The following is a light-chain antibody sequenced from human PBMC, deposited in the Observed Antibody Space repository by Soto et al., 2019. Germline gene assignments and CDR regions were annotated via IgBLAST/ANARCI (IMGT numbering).Light chain of an antibody. CDR2: GVS. J-gene: IGKJ4*01. V-gene: IGKV3-20*01. CDR1: QSVSNSH. Sequence: EIVLTQSPGTLSLSPGERATRSCRASQSVSNSHLAWHQQKPGQAPRLLIFGVSSRAAGIPDRFSGSGSGTDFTLTISSLEPEDYAVYYCQQYDKSPLTFGGGTKVDIK. CDR3: QQYDKSPLT.